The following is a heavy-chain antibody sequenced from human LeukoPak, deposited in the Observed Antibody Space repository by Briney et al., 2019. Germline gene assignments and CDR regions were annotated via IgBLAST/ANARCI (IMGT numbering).Heavy chain of an antibody. D-gene: IGHD3-16*01. V-gene: IGHV1-18*01. CDR2: ISVYNGNT. CDR1: GYTFNNYD. CDR3: AREGDTSRGDAFDV. J-gene: IGHJ3*01. Sequence: ASVKVSCKASGYTFNNYDISWVRQAPGQGLEWMGWISVYNGNTNYAQKLQGRVTMTTDPSTSTAYMQLRSLTSDDTAVYYCAREGDTSRGDAFDVWGQGTMVTVSS.